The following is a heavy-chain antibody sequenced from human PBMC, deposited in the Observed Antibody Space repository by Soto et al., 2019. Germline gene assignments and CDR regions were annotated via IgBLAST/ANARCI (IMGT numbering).Heavy chain of an antibody. J-gene: IGHJ4*02. Sequence: FSSYAMSWVRQAPGKGLEWVSAISGSGGSTYYADSVKGRFTISRDNSKNTLYLQMNSLRAEDTAVYYCAILEYSSGWLFDYWGQGTLVTVSS. CDR2: ISGSGGST. D-gene: IGHD6-19*01. CDR1: FSSYA. CDR3: AILEYSSGWLFDY. V-gene: IGHV3-23*01.